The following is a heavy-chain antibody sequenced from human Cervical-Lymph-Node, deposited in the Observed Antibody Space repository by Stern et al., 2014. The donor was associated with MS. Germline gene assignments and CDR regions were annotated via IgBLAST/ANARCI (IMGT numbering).Heavy chain of an antibody. Sequence: VQLVQSGGGLVKSGGSLRLSCVASGFTFSDYYMSWIRQAPGKGLEWLSYIPPTGGFRYYADSVRGRFTVSRDNAKNSLYLQMNSLRVDDTAVYYCARGRSVAYTTTWFDSWGQGALVTVSS. V-gene: IGHV3-11*04. D-gene: IGHD4-17*01. CDR1: GFTFSDYY. CDR2: IPPTGGFR. J-gene: IGHJ5*01. CDR3: ARGRSVAYTTTWFDS.